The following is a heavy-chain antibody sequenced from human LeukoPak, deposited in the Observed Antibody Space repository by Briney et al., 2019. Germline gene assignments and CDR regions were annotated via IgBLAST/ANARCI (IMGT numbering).Heavy chain of an antibody. CDR3: AKDDGEWELPYFDY. J-gene: IGHJ4*02. D-gene: IGHD1-26*01. V-gene: IGHV3-30*02. CDR1: GFTFSSYG. Sequence: GGSLRLSCAASGFTFSSYGMHWVRQAPGKGLEWVAFIRYDGSNKYYADSVKGRFTISRDNSKNTLYLQMNSLGAEDTAVYYCAKDDGEWELPYFDYWGQGTLVTVSS. CDR2: IRYDGSNK.